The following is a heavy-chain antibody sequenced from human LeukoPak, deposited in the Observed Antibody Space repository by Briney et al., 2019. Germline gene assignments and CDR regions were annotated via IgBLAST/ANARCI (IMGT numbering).Heavy chain of an antibody. Sequence: SETLSLTCTVSGGSISSYYWSWIRQPPGKGLEWIGYIYYSGSTNYNPSLKSRVTISVDTSKDQFSLKLSSVTAADTAVYYCARRYGFRFDPWGQGTLVTVSS. CDR3: ARRYGFRFDP. D-gene: IGHD3-16*01. CDR2: IYYSGST. J-gene: IGHJ5*02. CDR1: GGSISSYY. V-gene: IGHV4-59*08.